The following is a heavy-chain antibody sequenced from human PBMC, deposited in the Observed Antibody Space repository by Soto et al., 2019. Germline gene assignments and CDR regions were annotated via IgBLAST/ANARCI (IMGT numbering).Heavy chain of an antibody. V-gene: IGHV3-72*01. CDR2: TRNKANSYTT. Sequence: TGGSLRLSCAASGFTFSDHYMDWVHQAPGKGLEWVGRTRNKANSYTTEYAASVKGRFTISRDDSKNSLYLQMNSLKTEDTAVYYCARGRYYYDSSGYLYDAFDIWGQGTMVTVSS. CDR1: GFTFSDHY. J-gene: IGHJ3*02. D-gene: IGHD3-22*01. CDR3: ARGRYYYDSSGYLYDAFDI.